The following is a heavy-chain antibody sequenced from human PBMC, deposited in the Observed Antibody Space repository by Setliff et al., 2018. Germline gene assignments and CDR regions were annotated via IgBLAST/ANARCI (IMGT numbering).Heavy chain of an antibody. CDR1: GGTFSNIG. CDR2: IIPLFGTT. CDR3: AREKVVVVSATSYHYYMDV. J-gene: IGHJ6*03. D-gene: IGHD2-15*01. Sequence: ASVKVSCKASGGTFSNIGISWVRQAPGQGLEWMGGIIPLFGTTNYAQEFQGRVTTTTDESTNTAYMELSSLRSEDTAMYYCAREKVVVVSATSYHYYMDVWGKGTTVTVSS. V-gene: IGHV1-69*05.